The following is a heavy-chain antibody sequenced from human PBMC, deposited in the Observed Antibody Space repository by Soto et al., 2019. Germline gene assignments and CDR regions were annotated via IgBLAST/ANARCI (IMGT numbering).Heavy chain of an antibody. V-gene: IGHV4-59*01. CDR3: AREAVRKFDY. Sequence: QVQLQESGPGPVKPSETLSLTCTVSGGSISSYYWSWIRQPPGKGLEWIGYIYYSGSTNYNPSLKSRVTISVDTSKNQFSLKLSSVTAADTAVYYCAREAVRKFDYWGQGTLVTVSS. J-gene: IGHJ4*02. CDR2: IYYSGST. CDR1: GGSISSYY. D-gene: IGHD4-17*01.